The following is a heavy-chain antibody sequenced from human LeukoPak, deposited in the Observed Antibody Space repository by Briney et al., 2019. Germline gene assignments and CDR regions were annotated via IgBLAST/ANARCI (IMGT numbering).Heavy chain of an antibody. CDR2: IYPGDSDT. V-gene: IGHV5-51*01. CDR3: ARHLRYCSSTSCYQLDY. J-gene: IGHJ4*02. CDR1: GYIFPNYW. D-gene: IGHD2-2*01. Sequence: GESLKISCKGSGYIFPNYWIGWVRQMPGKGLEWMGIIYPGDSDTRYSPSFQGQVAISVDKSITTAYLQWSSLKASDTAMYYCARHLRYCSSTSCYQLDYWGQGTLVTVSS.